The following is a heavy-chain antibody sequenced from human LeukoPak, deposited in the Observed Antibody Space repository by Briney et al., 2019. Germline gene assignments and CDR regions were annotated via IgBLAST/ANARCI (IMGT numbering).Heavy chain of an antibody. D-gene: IGHD1-26*01. J-gene: IGHJ4*02. Sequence: GGSPRLSCAASGFTFSSYWMTWVRQAPGKGLGWVASIKQDGSDKYYVDSVKGRFTISRDNAKNSVYLQMNSLRVEDTAVFYCARDSGTGWNYWGQGTLVTVSS. CDR2: IKQDGSDK. CDR3: ARDSGTGWNY. V-gene: IGHV3-7*01. CDR1: GFTFSSYW.